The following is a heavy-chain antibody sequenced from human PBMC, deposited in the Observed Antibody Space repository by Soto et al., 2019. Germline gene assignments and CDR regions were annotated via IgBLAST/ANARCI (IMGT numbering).Heavy chain of an antibody. CDR3: ARSFGWYAIDH. CDR1: SASIITEQR. J-gene: IGHJ4*02. Sequence: QMQLQESGPGLVKPSETLSLTCAVSSASIITEQRWTWVRQPPGKGLEWIGEIHHSGSTNNNPSLRSPVTMSVDKSKNHFSLNLNSVTAADTALYYCARSFGWYAIDHWGQGTLVIVSS. D-gene: IGHD6-19*01. CDR2: IHHSGST. V-gene: IGHV4-4*02.